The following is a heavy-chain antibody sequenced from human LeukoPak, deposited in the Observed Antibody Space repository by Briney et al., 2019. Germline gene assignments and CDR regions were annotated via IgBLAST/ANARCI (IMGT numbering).Heavy chain of an antibody. V-gene: IGHV1-69*01. CDR1: GGTFSSYA. D-gene: IGHD4-17*01. CDR3: ARLWATVIDWGAFDI. J-gene: IGHJ3*02. Sequence: PSVKVSCKASGGTFSSYAISWVRQAPGQGLEWMGGIIPIFGTANYAQKFQGRVTITADESTSTAYMELSSLRSEDTAVYYCARLWATVIDWGAFDIWGQGTMITVSS. CDR2: IIPIFGTA.